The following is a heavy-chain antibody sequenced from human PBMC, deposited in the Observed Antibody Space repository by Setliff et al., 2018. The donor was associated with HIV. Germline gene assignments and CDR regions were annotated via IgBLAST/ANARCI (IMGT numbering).Heavy chain of an antibody. CDR1: GASVSSHS. Sequence: SETLSLTCTVSGASVSSHSWSWIRQSPGRGLEWIGSFYVSGNTHYNPSLKSRVSSSIDTSKNQFSLRLGSLTAADTAIFYCARPIVRGLEAFDIWGQGTLVTVSS. CDR3: ARPIVRGLEAFDI. V-gene: IGHV4-59*02. CDR2: FYVSGNT. D-gene: IGHD3-10*01. J-gene: IGHJ3*02.